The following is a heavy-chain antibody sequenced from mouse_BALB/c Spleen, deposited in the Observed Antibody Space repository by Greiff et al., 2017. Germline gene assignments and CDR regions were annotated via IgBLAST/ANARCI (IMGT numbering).Heavy chain of an antibody. CDR3: ALGRGWFAY. J-gene: IGHJ3*01. CDR2: ISYSGST. Sequence: EVQGVESGPGLVKPSQSLSLTCTVTGYSITSDYAWNWIRQFPGNKLEWMGYISYSGSTSYNPSLKSRISITRDTSKYQFFLQLNSVTTEDTATYYCALGRGWFAYWGQGTLVTVSA. D-gene: IGHD4-1*01. CDR1: GYSITSDYA. V-gene: IGHV3-2*02.